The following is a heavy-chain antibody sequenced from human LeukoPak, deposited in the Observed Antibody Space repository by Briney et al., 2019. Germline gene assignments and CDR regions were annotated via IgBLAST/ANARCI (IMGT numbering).Heavy chain of an antibody. CDR1: GFAFDDYS. V-gene: IGHV3-9*01. Sequence: GRSLRLSCAASGFAFDDYSMHWVRQAPGKGLEWVSGISWNSGSAGYADSVKGRFTISRDSAKNSLYLQMNSLRTEDTALYYCAKDRTYSAYAALDYWGQGTLVTVSS. D-gene: IGHD5-12*01. CDR2: ISWNSGSA. J-gene: IGHJ4*02. CDR3: AKDRTYSAYAALDY.